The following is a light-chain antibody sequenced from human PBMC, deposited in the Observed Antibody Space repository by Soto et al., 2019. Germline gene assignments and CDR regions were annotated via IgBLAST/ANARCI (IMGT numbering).Light chain of an antibody. CDR2: VAS. CDR3: QQSYSTPIT. CDR1: QSISTY. Sequence: IQMTQSPSSLSASVGDRVTIACRASQSISTYLNWYQQKPGTAPKLLIYVASSLHGGVPSRFSGSGSGTEFTLTISSLQPEDFATYYCQQSYSTPITFGQGTRLEIK. V-gene: IGKV1-39*01. J-gene: IGKJ5*01.